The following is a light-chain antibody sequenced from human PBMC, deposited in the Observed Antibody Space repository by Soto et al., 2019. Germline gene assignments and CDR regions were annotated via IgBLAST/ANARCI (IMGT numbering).Light chain of an antibody. Sequence: IQMTQSPSTLYASVGDRVTITCWARQIISTRLAWFKQKPGKAPKLLIYDASSLEGGVPSRFSVSGSGTEFTLSISNLQPDDFANYSCQQYNSYPWTFGQGTKVEIK. CDR1: QIISTR. CDR3: QQYNSYPWT. J-gene: IGKJ1*01. CDR2: DAS. V-gene: IGKV1-5*01.